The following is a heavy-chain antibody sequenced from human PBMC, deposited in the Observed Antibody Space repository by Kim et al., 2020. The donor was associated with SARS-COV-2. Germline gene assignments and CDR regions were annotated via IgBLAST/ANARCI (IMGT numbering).Heavy chain of an antibody. D-gene: IGHD1-26*01. CDR2: INPISGGT. CDR1: GYTFTGYY. CDR3: ARGDVGVSDY. J-gene: IGHJ4*02. Sequence: ASVKVSCKASGYTFTGYYIHWVRQAPGQGLEWMGWINPISGGTNYAHKFQGRVTMTSDTSITTANMELNRLTSDDTAVYFCARGDVGVSDYWGQGTLVTV. V-gene: IGHV1-2*02.